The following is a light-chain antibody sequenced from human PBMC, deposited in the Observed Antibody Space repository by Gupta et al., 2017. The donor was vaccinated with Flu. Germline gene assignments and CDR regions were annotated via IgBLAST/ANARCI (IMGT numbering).Light chain of an antibody. V-gene: IGKV3-11*01. Sequence: EIVFTQCPATMSLSPGERATLSCRASQSISGYLAWYQQKPGQAPRLLISDASYRATGTPVRFSGSGSGTDFTLTISSLEPEDFAVYYCQQRYNWPLSFGGGTKVEI. CDR3: QQRYNWPLS. CDR1: QSISGY. J-gene: IGKJ4*01. CDR2: DAS.